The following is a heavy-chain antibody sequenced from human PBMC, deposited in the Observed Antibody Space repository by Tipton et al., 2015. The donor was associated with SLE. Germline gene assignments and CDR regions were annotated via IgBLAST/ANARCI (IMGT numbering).Heavy chain of an antibody. V-gene: IGHV4-34*01. CDR2: SNHSGGT. CDR1: GGSFSGYY. J-gene: IGHJ4*02. CDR3: ARELGSTSH. D-gene: IGHD3-10*01. Sequence: TLSLTCAVYGGSFSGYYWSWIRQSPGKGLEWIGESNHSGGTNYNPSLKSRVTISVDTSKIQFSLKMISVTAADTAVYYCARELGSTSHWGQGTLVTVSS.